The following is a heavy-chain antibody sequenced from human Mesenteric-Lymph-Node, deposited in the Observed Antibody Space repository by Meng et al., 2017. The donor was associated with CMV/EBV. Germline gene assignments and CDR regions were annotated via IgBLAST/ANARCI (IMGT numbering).Heavy chain of an antibody. V-gene: IGHV1-8*03. CDR1: TFTSYD. CDR3: ARGMGRITIFGVAPNWFDP. Sequence: TFTSYDINWVRQATGQGLEWMGWMNPNSGNTGCAQKFQGRVTITRNTSISTAYMELSSLRSEDTAVYYCARGMGRITIFGVAPNWFDPWGQGTLVTVSS. CDR2: MNPNSGNT. J-gene: IGHJ5*02. D-gene: IGHD3-3*01.